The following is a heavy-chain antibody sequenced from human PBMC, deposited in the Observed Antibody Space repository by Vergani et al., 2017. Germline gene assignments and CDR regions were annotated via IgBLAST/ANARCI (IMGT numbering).Heavy chain of an antibody. Sequence: EVELVQSGPEMRKPGESLKISCKGSEYSFGNYWIGWVRQMPGKCLEWMGIIYPADSDTRYSPSFQGQVTISADKSTSTAFLQWDSLKASDTALYYCARHTTYTDSWGQGTLVTVSS. J-gene: IGHJ4*02. D-gene: IGHD1-1*01. CDR1: EYSFGNYW. CDR3: ARHTTYTDS. CDR2: IYPADSDT. V-gene: IGHV5-51*01.